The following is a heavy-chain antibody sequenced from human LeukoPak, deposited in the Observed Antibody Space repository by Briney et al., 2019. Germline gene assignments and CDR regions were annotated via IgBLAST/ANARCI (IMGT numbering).Heavy chain of an antibody. D-gene: IGHD2-2*01. Sequence: SETLSLTCTVSGGSISSHYWSWIRQPAGKGLEWIGRIYTSGSTNYNPSLKSRVTMSVDTSKNQFSLKLSSVTAADTAVYYCARDLGCSSTSCSNWFDPWGQGTLVTVSS. CDR3: ARDLGCSSTSCSNWFDP. V-gene: IGHV4-4*07. CDR1: GGSISSHY. J-gene: IGHJ5*02. CDR2: IYTSGST.